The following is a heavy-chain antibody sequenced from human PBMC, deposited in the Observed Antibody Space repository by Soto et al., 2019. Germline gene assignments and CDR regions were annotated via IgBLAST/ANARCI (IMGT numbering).Heavy chain of an antibody. CDR2: IYSGGST. D-gene: IGHD3-10*01. V-gene: IGHV3-53*01. Sequence: GGSLRLSCAASVFTVSSNYMSWVRQAPGKGLEWVSVIYSGGSTYYADAVKGRVTISRDNSKNTLYLQMNSLRAEDTAVDYCARDVGGLYYFDYWGQGTLVTVSS. CDR1: VFTVSSNY. CDR3: ARDVGGLYYFDY. J-gene: IGHJ4*02.